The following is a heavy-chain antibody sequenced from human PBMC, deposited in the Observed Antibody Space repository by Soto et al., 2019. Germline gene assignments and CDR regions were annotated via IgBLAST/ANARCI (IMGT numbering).Heavy chain of an antibody. V-gene: IGHV1-69*01. CDR3: ARELRYFDSAYYYYGMDV. D-gene: IGHD3-9*01. CDR1: GGTFSSYA. J-gene: IGHJ6*02. CDR2: IIPIFGTA. Sequence: QVQLVQSGAEVKKPGSSVKASCKASGGTFSSYAISWVRQAPGQGLEWMGGIIPIFGTANYAQKFQGRVTITADESTSTAYMELSSLRSEDTAVYYCARELRYFDSAYYYYGMDVWGQGTTVTVSS.